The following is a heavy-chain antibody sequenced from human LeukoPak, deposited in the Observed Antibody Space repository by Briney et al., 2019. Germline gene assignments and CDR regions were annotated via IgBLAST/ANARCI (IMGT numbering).Heavy chain of an antibody. CDR2: INPNSGGT. D-gene: IGHD3-22*01. CDR1: GYTFTGYY. Sequence: LEASVKVSCKASGYTFTGYYMHWVRQAPGQGLEWMGWINPNSGGTNYAQKLQGRVIMTTDTSTSTAYMELRSLRSDDTAVYYCARAHYGIVVESHPQNFDYWGQGTLVTVSS. J-gene: IGHJ4*02. V-gene: IGHV1-2*03. CDR3: ARAHYGIVVESHPQNFDY.